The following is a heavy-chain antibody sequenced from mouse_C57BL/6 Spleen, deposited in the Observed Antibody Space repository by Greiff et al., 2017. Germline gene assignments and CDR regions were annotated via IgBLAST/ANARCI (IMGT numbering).Heavy chain of an antibody. J-gene: IGHJ3*01. CDR2: IYPRSGNT. CDR3: ASLDSSGYWFAY. D-gene: IGHD3-2*02. V-gene: IGHV1-81*01. CDR1: GYTFTSYG. Sequence: QVHVKQSGAELARPGASVKLSCKASGYTFTSYGISWVKQRTGQGLEWIGEIYPRSGNTYYNEKFKGKATLTADKSSSTAYMELRSLTSEDSAVYFCASLDSSGYWFAYWGQGTLVTVSA.